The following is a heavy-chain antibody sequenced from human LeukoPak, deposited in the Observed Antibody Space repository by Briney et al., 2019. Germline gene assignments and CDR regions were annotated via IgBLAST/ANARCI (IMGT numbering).Heavy chain of an antibody. J-gene: IGHJ3*02. V-gene: IGHV7-4-1*02. D-gene: IGHD3-3*01. CDR1: GYTFTTYA. CDR3: AKDDQARYYDFWSGYRGSAFDI. Sequence: ASVKVSCKASGYTFTTYAMNWVRQAPGQGLEWMGWINTNTGNPTYAQGFTGRFVFSLDTSVSTAYLQISSLKAEDTAMYYCAKDDQARYYDFWSGYRGSAFDIWGQGTMVTVSS. CDR2: INTNTGNP.